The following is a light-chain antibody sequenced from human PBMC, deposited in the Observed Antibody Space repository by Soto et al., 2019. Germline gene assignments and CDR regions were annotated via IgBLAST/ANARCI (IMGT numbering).Light chain of an antibody. CDR3: FSYAGSSTWV. CDR2: GVT. CDR1: RSDIGSYNS. J-gene: IGLJ3*02. Sequence: QSALTQPASLSGSPGQSITISCTGTRSDIGSYNSIAWYQQHPGKAPRVLIFGVTKRPSGISDRFSGSKSGYTASLTISGLQAEDEADYFCFSYAGSSTWVFGGGTKLTVL. V-gene: IGLV2-23*02.